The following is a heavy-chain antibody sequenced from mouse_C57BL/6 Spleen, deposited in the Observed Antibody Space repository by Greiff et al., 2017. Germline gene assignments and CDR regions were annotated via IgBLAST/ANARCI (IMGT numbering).Heavy chain of an antibody. CDR3: ARHGYSNAYVDY. CDR2: FYPGRGSI. V-gene: IGHV1-62-2*01. J-gene: IGHJ2*01. CDR1: GYTFTEYT. D-gene: IGHD2-5*01. Sequence: QVQLQQSGAELVKPGASVTLSCKASGYTFTEYTIHWVKQRSGQGLEWIGWFYPGRGSIKYNEYLQDKATLTADKSSSTGYMELSRSTSEDSAVYFCARHGYSNAYVDYWGQGTTLTVSA.